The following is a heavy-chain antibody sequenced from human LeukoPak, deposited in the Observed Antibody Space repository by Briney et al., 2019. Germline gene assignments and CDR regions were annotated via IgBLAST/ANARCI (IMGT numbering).Heavy chain of an antibody. CDR1: GGSISSYY. J-gene: IGHJ4*02. Sequence: SETLSLTCTVSGGSISSYYWSWIRQPPGKGLEWIGYIYYSGSTYYNPSLKSRVTISVDTSKNQFSLKLSSVTAADTAVYYCARGLDTAMLNYWGQGTLVTVSS. V-gene: IGHV4-30-4*08. CDR3: ARGLDTAMLNY. D-gene: IGHD5-18*01. CDR2: IYYSGST.